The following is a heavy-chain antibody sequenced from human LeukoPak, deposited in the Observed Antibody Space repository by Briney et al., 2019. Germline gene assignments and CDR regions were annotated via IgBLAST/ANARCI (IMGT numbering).Heavy chain of an antibody. D-gene: IGHD6-19*01. CDR3: ARGSETSGWYDY. V-gene: IGHV3-43*02. J-gene: IGHJ4*02. CDR2: ISGDGGST. CDR1: GFIFDNYA. Sequence: GGSLILSCAAPGFIFDNYAIHWVRHAPGKGLEWVSLISGDGGSTFYADSVRGRFTISRDNTRKSLSLQMSSLRSEDTALYYCARGSETSGWYDYWGQGTLVTVSS.